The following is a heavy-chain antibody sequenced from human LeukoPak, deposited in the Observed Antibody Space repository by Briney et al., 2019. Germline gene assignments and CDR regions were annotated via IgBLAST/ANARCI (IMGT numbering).Heavy chain of an antibody. V-gene: IGHV3-48*02. CDR2: ISSSSSTI. CDR1: GFTFSSYS. Sequence: GGSLRLSCAASGFTFSSYSMKWVRQAPGKGLEWVSYISSSSSTIYYADSVKGRFTISRDNAKNSLYLQMNSLRDEDTAVYYCARERTYGSGIGRYWGQGTLVTVSS. D-gene: IGHD3-10*01. J-gene: IGHJ4*02. CDR3: ARERTYGSGIGRY.